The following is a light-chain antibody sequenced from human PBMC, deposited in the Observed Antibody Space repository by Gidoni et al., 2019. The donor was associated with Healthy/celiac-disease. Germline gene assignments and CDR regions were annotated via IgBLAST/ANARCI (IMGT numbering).Light chain of an antibody. J-gene: IGKJ2*01. CDR3: QQYYSYPRT. V-gene: IGKV1-8*01. CDR1: QGISSY. Sequence: AIRITPSPSSPSASTGETVTIPCRASQGISSYLAWYQQKPGKAPKLLISAASTLQSEVPSRFSGSGSGTDFTLTISSLQSEDFATYCCQQYYSYPRTFGQGTKLEIK. CDR2: AAS.